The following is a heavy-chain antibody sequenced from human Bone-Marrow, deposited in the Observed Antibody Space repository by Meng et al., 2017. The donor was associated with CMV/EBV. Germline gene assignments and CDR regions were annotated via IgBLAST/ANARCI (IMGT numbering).Heavy chain of an antibody. Sequence: ASVKVSCKASGYTFTSYGITWVRQAPGQGLEWMGWISTYNANTNYAQKFQGRVTMTTDTSTTTAYMELRSLRSDDTAVYYCARDVNYYDSSGPSVDFDHWGQGTLVTVSS. CDR1: GYTFTSYG. CDR3: ARDVNYYDSSGPSVDFDH. D-gene: IGHD3-22*01. V-gene: IGHV1-18*01. CDR2: ISTYNANT. J-gene: IGHJ4*02.